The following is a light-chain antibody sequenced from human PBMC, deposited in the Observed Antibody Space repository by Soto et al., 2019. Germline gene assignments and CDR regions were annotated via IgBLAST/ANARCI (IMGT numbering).Light chain of an antibody. CDR2: DAS. V-gene: IGKV3-11*01. CDR3: QQRSNSTT. CDR1: QRVSSY. Sequence: EIVLTQSPATLSLSPGERATLSCRASQRVSSYLAWYQQKPGQAPRLLIYDASNRATGIPARFSGSGSGTDFTLTISSLEPEDFAVYYCQQRSNSTTFGQGTRPEIK. J-gene: IGKJ5*01.